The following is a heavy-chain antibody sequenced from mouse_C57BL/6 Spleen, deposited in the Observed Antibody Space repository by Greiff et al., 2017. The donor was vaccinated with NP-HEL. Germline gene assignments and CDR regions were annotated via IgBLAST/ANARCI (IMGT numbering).Heavy chain of an antibody. CDR1: GFSLTSYG. V-gene: IGHV2-2*01. CDR3: ARNAWTAQATGRFAY. D-gene: IGHD3-2*02. Sequence: QVQLQQSGPGLVQPSQSLSITCTVSGFSLTSYGVHWVRQSPGKGLEWLGVIWSGGSTDYNAAFISRLSISKDNSKSQVFFKMNSLQADDTAIYYCARNAWTAQATGRFAYWGQGTLVTVSA. J-gene: IGHJ3*01. CDR2: IWSGGST.